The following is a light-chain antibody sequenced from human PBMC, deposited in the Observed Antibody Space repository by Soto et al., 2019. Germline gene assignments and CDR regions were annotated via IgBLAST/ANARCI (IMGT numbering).Light chain of an antibody. CDR1: SSNIGSNP. CDR2: TNH. Sequence: QSVLTQPPSASGTPGQRVTISCSGGSSNIGSNPVNWYQQFPGTAPKVLIYTNHQRPSGVPDRFSGSKSGSSASLAISGLQSEDEADYFCAAWDDSLNAWVFGGGTKVTVL. J-gene: IGLJ3*02. V-gene: IGLV1-44*01. CDR3: AAWDDSLNAWV.